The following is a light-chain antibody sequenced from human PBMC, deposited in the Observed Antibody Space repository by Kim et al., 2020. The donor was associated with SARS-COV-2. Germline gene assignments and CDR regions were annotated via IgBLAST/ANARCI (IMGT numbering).Light chain of an antibody. CDR2: NAA. V-gene: IGKV3-15*01. J-gene: IGKJ2*01. Sequence: SAGERATHACRASQSVSSNLAWYQQKPGQAPRLLIQNAATRATGIPARFRGSGFATEFTLTISSLQSEDFAVYYCQQYNDWPPTYTFGQGTKLEI. CDR1: QSVSSN. CDR3: QQYNDWPPTYT.